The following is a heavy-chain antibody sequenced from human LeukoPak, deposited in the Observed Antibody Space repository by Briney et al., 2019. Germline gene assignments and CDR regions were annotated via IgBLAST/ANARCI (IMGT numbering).Heavy chain of an antibody. D-gene: IGHD6-13*01. CDR2: INPNSGGT. CDR3: ARNVAAAKNWFDP. J-gene: IGHJ5*02. Sequence: ASVKVSYKASGYTFTGYYMHWVRQAPGQGLEWMGWINPNSGGTNYAQKFQGRVTMTRDTSISTAYMELSRLRSDDTAVYYCARNVAAAKNWFDPWGQGTLVTVSS. CDR1: GYTFTGYY. V-gene: IGHV1-2*02.